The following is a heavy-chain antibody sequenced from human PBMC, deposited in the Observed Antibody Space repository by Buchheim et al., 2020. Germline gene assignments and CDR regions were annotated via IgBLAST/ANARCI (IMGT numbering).Heavy chain of an antibody. D-gene: IGHD4-17*01. CDR3: ARYDYGDYVRSFDY. CDR1: GFTFSRYA. J-gene: IGHJ4*02. Sequence: QVQLVESGGGVVQPGRSLRLSCAASGFTFSRYAMHWVRQAPGKGLEWVAVISYDGNNKYYADSVAGRFTISRDHSKNTLYLQMNSLRTEDTAVYYCARYDYGDYVRSFDYWGQGTL. CDR2: ISYDGNNK. V-gene: IGHV3-30-3*01.